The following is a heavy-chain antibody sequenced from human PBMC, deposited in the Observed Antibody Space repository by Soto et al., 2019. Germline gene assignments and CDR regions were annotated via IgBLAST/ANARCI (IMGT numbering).Heavy chain of an antibody. CDR3: ARFTSSGYDCDY. CDR1: GGSISSGDYY. J-gene: IGHJ4*02. Sequence: SETLSLTCTVSGGSISSGDYYWSWIRQPPGKGLEWIGYIYYSGSTYYNPSLKSRVTISVDTSKNQFSLKLSSVTAADTAVYYCARFTSSGYDCDYWGQGTLVTVSS. V-gene: IGHV4-30-4*01. D-gene: IGHD5-12*01. CDR2: IYYSGST.